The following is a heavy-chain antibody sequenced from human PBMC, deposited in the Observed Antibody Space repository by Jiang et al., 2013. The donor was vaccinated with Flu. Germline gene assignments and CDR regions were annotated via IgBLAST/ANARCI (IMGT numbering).Heavy chain of an antibody. D-gene: IGHD3-22*01. J-gene: IGHJ4*02. V-gene: IGHV1-69*01. Sequence: TFSSYAISWVRQAPGQGLEWMGGIIPIFGTANYAQKFQGRVTITADESTSTAYMELSSLRSEDTAVYYCARAYYYDSSGYSHFDYWGQGTLVTVSS. CDR3: ARAYYYDSSGYSHFDY. CDR1: TFSSYA. CDR2: IIPIFGTA.